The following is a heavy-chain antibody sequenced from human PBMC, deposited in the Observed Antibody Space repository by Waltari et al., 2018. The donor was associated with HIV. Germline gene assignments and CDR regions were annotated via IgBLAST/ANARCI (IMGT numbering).Heavy chain of an antibody. CDR1: RFTFSSYS. D-gene: IGHD5-12*01. CDR3: ARDEAEMATLTAFDI. V-gene: IGHV3-21*01. CDR2: ISSGSVYI. J-gene: IGHJ3*02. Sequence: EVKLVESGGGLVKPGGSLRLSCAASRFTFSSYSRYWVRQAPGKGLEWVSSISSGSVYIYYADSVKGRFTISRDNAKNSLYLQMNSLRAEDTAVYYCARDEAEMATLTAFDIWGQGTMVTVSS.